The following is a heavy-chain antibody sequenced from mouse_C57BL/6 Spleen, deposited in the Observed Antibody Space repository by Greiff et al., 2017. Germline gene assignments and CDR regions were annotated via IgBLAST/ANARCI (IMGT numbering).Heavy chain of an antibody. J-gene: IGHJ1*03. CDR3: ARDYYGSSLYWYFDV. CDR2: ISDGGSYT. V-gene: IGHV5-4*01. Sequence: EVQGVESGGGLVKPGGSLKLSCAASGFTFSSYAMSWVRQTPEKRLEWVATISDGGSYTYYPDNVKGRFTISRDNAKNNLYLQMSHLKSEDTAMYYCARDYYGSSLYWYFDVWGTGTTVTVSS. CDR1: GFTFSSYA. D-gene: IGHD1-1*01.